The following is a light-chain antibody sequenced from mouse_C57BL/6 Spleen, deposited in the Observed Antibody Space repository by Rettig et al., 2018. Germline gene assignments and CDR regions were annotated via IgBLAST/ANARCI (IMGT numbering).Light chain of an antibody. CDR3: QNGHSFPRT. V-gene: IGKV5-39*01. CDR1: QSISDY. Sequence: DIVMTQSPATLSVTPGDRVSLSCRASQSISDYLHWYQQKSHESPRLLIKYASQSISGIPSRFSGSGSGSDFTPRINSVEPEDVGVYYCQNGHSFPRTFGGGTKLEIK. CDR2: YAS. J-gene: IGKJ1*01.